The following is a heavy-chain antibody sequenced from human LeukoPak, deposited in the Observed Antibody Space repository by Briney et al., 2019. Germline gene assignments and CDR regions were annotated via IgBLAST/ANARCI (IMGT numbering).Heavy chain of an antibody. CDR3: AKDDAWLRFGE. J-gene: IGHJ4*02. D-gene: IGHD3-10*01. CDR1: GFTFSSYA. Sequence: PGGSLRLSCAASGFTFSSYAMTWVRQAPGKGLEWVSTISSSGYSTYYADSVKGRFTISRDNSKNTLYLEVISLTAEDTAVYYCAKDDAWLRFGEWSQGTLVTVSS. V-gene: IGHV3-23*01. CDR2: ISSSGYST.